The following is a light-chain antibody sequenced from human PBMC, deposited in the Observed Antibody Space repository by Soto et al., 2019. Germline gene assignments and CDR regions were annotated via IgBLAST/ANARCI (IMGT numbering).Light chain of an antibody. Sequence: ESVLTQSPGTLSLSPGERATLSCRASQSVSNRLAWYQQKPGQAPRIIIFGASGRATGIPDRFSGSGFGTDFTLTISKVEPEDFAVYYCQQYGTPRSVTFGQGTRLEIK. CDR1: QSVSNR. CDR2: GAS. CDR3: QQYGTPRSVT. J-gene: IGKJ5*01. V-gene: IGKV3-20*01.